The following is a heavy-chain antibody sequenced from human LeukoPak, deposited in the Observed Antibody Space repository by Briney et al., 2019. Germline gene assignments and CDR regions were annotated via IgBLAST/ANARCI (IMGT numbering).Heavy chain of an antibody. Sequence: PGGSLRLSCAASGFTFSSYSMNWVRQAPGKGLERVSYISSSGSTINYADSVKGRFTISRDNAKNSLYLQLNSLRAEDTAVYYCAREEIAVDGAGNGFDYWGQGTLVTVSS. J-gene: IGHJ4*02. CDR3: AREEIAVDGAGNGFDY. V-gene: IGHV3-48*04. CDR2: ISSSGSTI. CDR1: GFTFSSYS. D-gene: IGHD6-19*01.